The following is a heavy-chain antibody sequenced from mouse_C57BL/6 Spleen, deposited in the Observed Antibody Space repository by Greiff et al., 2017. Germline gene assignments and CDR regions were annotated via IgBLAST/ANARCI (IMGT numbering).Heavy chain of an antibody. V-gene: IGHV1-82*01. J-gene: IGHJ2*01. CDR1: AYAFSSSW. D-gene: IGHD2-1*01. CDR3: SGNLDY. CDR2: IYPGDGDT. Sequence: QVQLQQSGPELVKPGASVKISCQASAYAFSSSWMNWVKQRPGKGLEWIGRIYPGDGDTNYNGKFKGKATLTADKSSSTAYMQLSSLTSECSAVYFCSGNLDYWGQGATLTVST.